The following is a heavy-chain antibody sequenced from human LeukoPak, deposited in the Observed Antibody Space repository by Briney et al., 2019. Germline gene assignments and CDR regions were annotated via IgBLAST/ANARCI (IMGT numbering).Heavy chain of an antibody. CDR2: IYYSGST. J-gene: IGHJ3*02. V-gene: IGHV4-59*01. Sequence: SETLSLTCTVSGGSISSYYWSWIRQPPGKGLEWIRYIYYSGSTNYNPSLKSRVTISVDTSKSQFSLKLSSVTAADTAVYYCARFMVRGYDAFDIWGQGTMVTVSS. CDR3: ARFMVRGYDAFDI. D-gene: IGHD3-10*01. CDR1: GGSISSYY.